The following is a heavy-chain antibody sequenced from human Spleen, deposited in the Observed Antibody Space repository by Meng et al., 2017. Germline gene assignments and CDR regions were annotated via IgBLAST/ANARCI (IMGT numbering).Heavy chain of an antibody. V-gene: IGHV1-18*01. D-gene: IGHD3-10*01. Sequence: HVARVEVGDEVKKSGAAVKVSCKASGYSFTGYGITWVREAPGQGLEWMEWISAYDGNTKYAQKFQDRVILTTDTSTSTAYMELRSLRSDDTAVYFCARESFQFGDYWGQGTLVTVSS. CDR3: ARESFQFGDY. CDR1: GYSFTGYG. CDR2: ISAYDGNT. J-gene: IGHJ4*02.